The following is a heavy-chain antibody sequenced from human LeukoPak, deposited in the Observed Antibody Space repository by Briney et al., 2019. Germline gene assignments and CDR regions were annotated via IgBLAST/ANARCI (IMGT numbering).Heavy chain of an antibody. CDR1: GFTFDDYA. CDR2: ISWNSGSI. J-gene: IGHJ4*02. Sequence: PGGSLRLSCAASGFTFDDYAMQWVRQAPGKGLEWVSGISWNSGSIGYADSVKGRFTISRDNAKNSLYLQMNSLRAEDTALYYCAKDIQYYYDSSGYCDYWGQGTLVTVSS. D-gene: IGHD3-22*01. V-gene: IGHV3-9*01. CDR3: AKDIQYYYDSSGYCDY.